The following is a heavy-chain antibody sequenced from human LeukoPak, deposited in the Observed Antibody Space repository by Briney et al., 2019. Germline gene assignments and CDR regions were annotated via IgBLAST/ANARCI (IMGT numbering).Heavy chain of an antibody. CDR3: ANHLVSSSTYYYDSNGYPDAFDI. J-gene: IGHJ3*02. V-gene: IGHV3-23*01. CDR1: GFTFSSYA. Sequence: GGSLRLSCAASGFTFSSYAMSWVRQAPGKGLEWVSAISGSGGSTYYADSVKGRFTISRDNSKNTLYLQMNSLRAEDTAVYYCANHLVSSSTYYYDSNGYPDAFDIWGQGTMVTVSS. D-gene: IGHD3-22*01. CDR2: ISGSGGST.